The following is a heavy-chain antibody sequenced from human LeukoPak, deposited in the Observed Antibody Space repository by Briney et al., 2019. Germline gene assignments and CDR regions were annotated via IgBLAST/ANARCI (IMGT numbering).Heavy chain of an antibody. CDR2: INSNSGDT. J-gene: IGHJ4*02. D-gene: IGHD5-12*01. CDR1: GYIFTDYY. Sequence: ASVKVSCKTSGYIFTDYYIYWVRQAPGQGLEWMGWINSNSGDTNYEQKFQGRVTMTRDTSITTAYMEVRRLRSDDTAIYYSARPLCRYSAYERAFDYWGQGTLVTVSS. CDR3: ARPLCRYSAYERAFDY. V-gene: IGHV1-2*02.